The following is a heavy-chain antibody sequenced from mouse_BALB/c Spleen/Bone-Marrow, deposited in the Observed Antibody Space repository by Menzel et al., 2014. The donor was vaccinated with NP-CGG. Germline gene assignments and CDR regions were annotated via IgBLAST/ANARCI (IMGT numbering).Heavy chain of an antibody. CDR3: ARGGTTATWYFDV. J-gene: IGHJ1*01. CDR1: GFNIKDTY. V-gene: IGHV14-3*02. D-gene: IGHD1-2*01. CDR2: IDPANGNT. Sequence: EVHLVESGAELVKPGASVKLSCTASGFNIKDTYMHWVKQRPEQGLEWIGRIDPANGNTKYDPKFQGKATITADTSSNTAYLQLSSLTSEDTAVYYCARGGTTATWYFDVWVAGTTVTVSS.